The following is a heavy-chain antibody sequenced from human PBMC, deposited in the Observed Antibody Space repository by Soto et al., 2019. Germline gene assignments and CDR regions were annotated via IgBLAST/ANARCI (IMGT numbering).Heavy chain of an antibody. Sequence: GGSLRLSCAASGFTFSSYSMNWVRQAPGKGLEWVSSISSSSSYIYYADSVKGRFTISRDNAKNSLYLQMNSLRAEDTAVYYCARGSRLLEWLNYDYYYYGMDVWGQGTTVTVSS. D-gene: IGHD3-3*01. CDR3: ARGSRLLEWLNYDYYYYGMDV. CDR2: ISSSSSYI. J-gene: IGHJ6*02. V-gene: IGHV3-21*01. CDR1: GFTFSSYS.